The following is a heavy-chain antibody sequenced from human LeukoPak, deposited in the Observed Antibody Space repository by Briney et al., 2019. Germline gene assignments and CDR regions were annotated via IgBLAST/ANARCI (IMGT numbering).Heavy chain of an antibody. CDR3: ARHPMYYDILTDGDTYVEY. CDR1: GGSIRSGDYY. Sequence: SETLSPTCAVSGGSIRSGDYYWSWARQPPGKGLEWIGHIYYSGDTYYNPSLKSRVAISVDTSKNQFSLKLSSVTAADTAVYYCARHPMYYDILTDGDTYVEYWGQGTLVTVSS. D-gene: IGHD3-9*01. J-gene: IGHJ4*02. CDR2: IYYSGDT. V-gene: IGHV4-30-4*01.